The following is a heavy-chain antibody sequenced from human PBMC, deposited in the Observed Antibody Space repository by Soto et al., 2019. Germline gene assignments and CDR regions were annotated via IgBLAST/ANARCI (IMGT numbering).Heavy chain of an antibody. CDR2: ISSSSAYI. CDR1: GFTFSDYY. V-gene: IGHV3-11*06. Sequence: QVQLVESGGGLVKPGGSLRLSCAASGFTFSDYYMSWIRQAPGKGLEWVSYISSSSAYINYADSVKGRFTISRDNAKNTLYLQMNSLRAEDTAVYYCAREFDFWSGYPTGYYGMDVWGQGTTVTVSS. CDR3: AREFDFWSGYPTGYYGMDV. D-gene: IGHD3-3*01. J-gene: IGHJ6*02.